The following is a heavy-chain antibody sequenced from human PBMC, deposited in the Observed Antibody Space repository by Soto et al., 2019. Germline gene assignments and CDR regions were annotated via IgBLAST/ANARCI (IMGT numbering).Heavy chain of an antibody. CDR3: ARDGDPGYTFWSGPLGGGRFDP. V-gene: IGHV1-69*12. CDR2: IVPMFGTA. CDR1: GGTFGNTA. Sequence: QVQLVQSGAEVKKPGSSVNVSCKTSGGTFGNTAVTWVRQAPGQGLEWMGGIVPMFGTANYAQKFQGRVTISADESTTTAYMELRSRRSDDTAVYYCARDGDPGYTFWSGPLGGGRFDPWGQGTLVTVSS. J-gene: IGHJ5*02. D-gene: IGHD3-3*01.